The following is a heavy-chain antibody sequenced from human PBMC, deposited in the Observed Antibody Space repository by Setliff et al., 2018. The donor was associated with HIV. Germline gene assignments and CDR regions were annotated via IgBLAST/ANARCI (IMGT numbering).Heavy chain of an antibody. J-gene: IGHJ4*02. D-gene: IGHD4-17*01. V-gene: IGHV4-38-2*01. CDR2: VTHSGRT. CDR3: ARAAAGNTGPFDL. CDR1: GYSISSGYY. Sequence: SETLSLTCAVSGYSISSGYYWSWIRQPPGKGLEWIGEVTHSGRTNYNPSLKSRVTMSVDTSKNQFSLKLTSVTASDTAVYYCARAAAGNTGPFDLWGQGSPVTVSS.